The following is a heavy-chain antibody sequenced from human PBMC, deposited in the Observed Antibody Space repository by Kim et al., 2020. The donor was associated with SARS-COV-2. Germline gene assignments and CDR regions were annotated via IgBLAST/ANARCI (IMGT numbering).Heavy chain of an antibody. V-gene: IGHV3-23*01. D-gene: IGHD1-7*01. CDR1: GFTFSNYA. J-gene: IGHJ4*02. CDR2: ISGGGSNT. Sequence: GGSLRLSCAVSGFTFSNYAMSWVRQAPGKGLEWVSVISGGGSNTHYADSVKGRFTISRDNSKNTLYLQMDSLRGEETGVYYCAKVRVGTTYDFDYWGQGTLVTVSS. CDR3: AKVRVGTTYDFDY.